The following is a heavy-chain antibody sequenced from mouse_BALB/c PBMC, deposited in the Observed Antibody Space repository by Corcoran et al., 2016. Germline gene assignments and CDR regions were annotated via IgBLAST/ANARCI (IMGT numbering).Heavy chain of an antibody. CDR1: GYSITSGYY. Sequence: DVQLQESGPGLVKPSQSLSLTRSVTGYSITSGYYWNWIRQFPGNKLEWMGYISYDGSNNYNPSLKNRISITRDTSKNQFFLKLNCVTTEDTATYYCARLDYWGQGTTLTVSS. V-gene: IGHV3-6*02. CDR2: ISYDGSN. CDR3: ARLDY. J-gene: IGHJ2*01.